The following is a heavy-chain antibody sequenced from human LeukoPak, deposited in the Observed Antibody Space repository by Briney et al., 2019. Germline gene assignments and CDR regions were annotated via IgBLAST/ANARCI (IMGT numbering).Heavy chain of an antibody. J-gene: IGHJ4*02. Sequence: SEPLSLTCTVSGYSIARIYYWGWIRQPPGKGLEWIGSIHHSGDTAYNPSLKSRVTISVDTSKSQFSLKLSSVTAADTAVYYCARSYASSGLDHWGQGTLVTVSS. D-gene: IGHD3-22*01. CDR2: IHHSGDT. CDR3: ARSYASSGLDH. V-gene: IGHV4-38-2*02. CDR1: GYSIARIYY.